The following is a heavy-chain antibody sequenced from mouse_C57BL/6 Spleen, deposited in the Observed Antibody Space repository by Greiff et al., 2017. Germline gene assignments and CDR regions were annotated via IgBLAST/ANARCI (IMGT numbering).Heavy chain of an antibody. J-gene: IGHJ3*01. CDR3: ASQEYTPAWFAY. Sequence: EVKLQESGGDLVKPGGSLKLSCAASGFTFSSYGMSWVRQTPDKRLEWVATISSGGSYTYYPDSVKGRFTISRDNAKNTLYLQMSSLKSEDTAMYCCASQEYTPAWFAYWGQGTLFTVSA. V-gene: IGHV5-6*01. D-gene: IGHD5-1*01. CDR1: GFTFSSYG. CDR2: ISSGGSYT.